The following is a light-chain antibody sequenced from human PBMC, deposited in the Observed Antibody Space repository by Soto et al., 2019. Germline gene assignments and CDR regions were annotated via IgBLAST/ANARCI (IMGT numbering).Light chain of an antibody. J-gene: IGKJ1*01. Sequence: DIQMTQSPPTLSASVGDRVPLTCRASQTINSWLAWYQQKPGRAPKLLIYDASSLESGVPSRFSGSGSGTEFTLTINSLLPEDFATYFCLQDYSWPWTFGQGTKVDIK. CDR1: QTINSW. V-gene: IGKV1-5*01. CDR3: LQDYSWPWT. CDR2: DAS.